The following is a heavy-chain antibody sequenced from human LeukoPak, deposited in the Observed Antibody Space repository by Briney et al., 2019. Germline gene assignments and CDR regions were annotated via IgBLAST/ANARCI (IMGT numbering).Heavy chain of an antibody. J-gene: IGHJ6*02. D-gene: IGHD3-10*01. CDR1: GFTLSTYE. Sequence: GGSLRLSCVASGFTLSTYEVNWVRQAPGKGLEWASYISGSGSAIYYADSVKGRFTISRDNAKNTLYLQMNSLRVEDTAFYFCTKDISSGRPAPYGMDVWGHGTTVTVSS. V-gene: IGHV3-48*03. CDR2: ISGSGSAI. CDR3: TKDISSGRPAPYGMDV.